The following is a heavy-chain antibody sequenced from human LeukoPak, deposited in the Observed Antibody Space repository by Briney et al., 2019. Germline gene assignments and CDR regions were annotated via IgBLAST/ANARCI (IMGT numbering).Heavy chain of an antibody. CDR1: GYTFTIKY. V-gene: IGHV1-2*06. CDR3: ARAQFEYSTSLPDY. D-gene: IGHD2/OR15-2a*01. Sequence: ASVKVSCKASGYTFTIKYIHWVRQAPGQGLEWMGRINPDSGGANYAQTFQDRVTLTRDTSISTAYMELSSLRSDDTAIYYCARAQFEYSTSLPDYWGQGTLVTVSS. CDR2: INPDSGGA. J-gene: IGHJ4*02.